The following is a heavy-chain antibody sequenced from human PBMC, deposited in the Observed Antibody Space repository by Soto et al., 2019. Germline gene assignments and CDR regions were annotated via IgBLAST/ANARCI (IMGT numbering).Heavy chain of an antibody. D-gene: IGHD5-12*01. J-gene: IGHJ4*02. V-gene: IGHV1-18*01. CDR3: ARVPTAPSGYDLPNTVPPTSAEIDY. CDR1: GYTFTSYG. CDR2: ISAYNGNT. Sequence: ASVKVSCKASGYTFTSYGISWVRQAPGQGLEWMGWISAYNGNTDYAQKLQGRVTMTTDTSTSTAYMELRSLRSDDTAVYYCARVPTAPSGYDLPNTVPPTSAEIDYWGQGTLVTVSS.